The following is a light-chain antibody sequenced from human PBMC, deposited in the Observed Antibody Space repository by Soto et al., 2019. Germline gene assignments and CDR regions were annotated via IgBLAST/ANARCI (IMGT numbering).Light chain of an antibody. CDR1: SSNIGAGYD. CDR3: QSYDSSLSGWV. CDR2: GNS. J-gene: IGLJ3*02. Sequence: QSALTQPPSVSGAPGQRVTISCTGSSSNIGAGYDVHWYQQLPGTAPKLLIYGNSNRPSGVPDRFSGSKSGTSASLAITGLQAEDEADYYCQSYDSSLSGWVFGGGTKADRP. V-gene: IGLV1-40*01.